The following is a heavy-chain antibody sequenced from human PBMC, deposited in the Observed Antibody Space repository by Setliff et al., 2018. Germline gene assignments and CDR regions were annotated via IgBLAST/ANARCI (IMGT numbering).Heavy chain of an antibody. CDR2: INHSGST. J-gene: IGHJ4*02. CDR1: GGSFSGYY. CDR3: ARRNYYGSGSYSIGGKFDY. Sequence: SETLSLTCAVYGGSFSGYYWSWIRQPPGKGLEWIGEINHSGSTNYNPPLKSRVTISVDTSKNQFSLNLSSVTAADTAVYYCARRNYYGSGSYSIGGKFDYWGQGTLVTVSS. D-gene: IGHD3-10*01. V-gene: IGHV4-34*01.